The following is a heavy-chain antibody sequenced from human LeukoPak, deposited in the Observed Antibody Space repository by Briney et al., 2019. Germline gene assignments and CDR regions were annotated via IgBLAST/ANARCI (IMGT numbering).Heavy chain of an antibody. CDR2: IKQDGSEK. J-gene: IGHJ4*02. Sequence: PGGSLRLSCAASGFTFSSYWMSWVRQAPGKGLEWVANIKQDGSEKYYVDSVKGRFTISRDNAKNSLYLQMNSLRAEDTAVYYCAVKNSGHYYGNFDYWGQGNLVTVSS. CDR1: GFTFSSYW. D-gene: IGHD1-26*01. V-gene: IGHV3-7*01. CDR3: AVKNSGHYYGNFDY.